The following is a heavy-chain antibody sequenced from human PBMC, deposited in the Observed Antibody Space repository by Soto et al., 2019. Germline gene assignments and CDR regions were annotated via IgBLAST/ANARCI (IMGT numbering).Heavy chain of an antibody. Sequence: QLQLQESGPGLVKPSETLSLTCTVSGDSISSSSYYWGWIRQPPGKGLEWIVSLYYSANTYYNPSLKRRVTISVDTSNNQFSLRLTSVTAADTAVYYCARHGPWSYVLWGQGTLVTVSS. CDR1: GDSISSSSYY. CDR3: ARHGPWSYVL. CDR2: LYYSANT. J-gene: IGHJ4*02. V-gene: IGHV4-39*01. D-gene: IGHD2-21*01.